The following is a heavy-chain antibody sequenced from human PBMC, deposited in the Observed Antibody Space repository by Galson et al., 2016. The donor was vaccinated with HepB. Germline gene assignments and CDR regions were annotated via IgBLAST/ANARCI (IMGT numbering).Heavy chain of an antibody. Sequence: PALVKPTQTLRLTCDLSGFSLKTKGMCVGWIRQPPGKALEWLALIEWADDKYFSTSLKTRLNISKDMSKNQVVPTLTNVDPVDTATYFCARVNYYDSDGYYFPSAFDVWGQGAMVTVSS. CDR2: IEWADDK. D-gene: IGHD3-22*01. V-gene: IGHV2-70*01. CDR3: ARVNYYDSDGYYFPSAFDV. CDR1: GFSLKTKGMC. J-gene: IGHJ3*01.